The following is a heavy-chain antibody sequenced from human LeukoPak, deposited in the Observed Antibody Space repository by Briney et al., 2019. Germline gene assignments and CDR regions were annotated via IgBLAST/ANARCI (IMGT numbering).Heavy chain of an antibody. CDR1: GGSISSYY. D-gene: IGHD3-16*02. J-gene: IGHJ4*01. CDR3: ARVEMITFGGVIVIGYYFDY. CDR2: IYTSGST. V-gene: IGHV4-4*07. Sequence: SETLSLTCTVSGGSISSYYWSWIRQPAGKGLEWIVRIYTSGSTNYNPSLKSRVTMSVDTSKNQFSLKLSSVTAADTAVYYCARVEMITFGGVIVIGYYFDYWGQGPLSPSPQ.